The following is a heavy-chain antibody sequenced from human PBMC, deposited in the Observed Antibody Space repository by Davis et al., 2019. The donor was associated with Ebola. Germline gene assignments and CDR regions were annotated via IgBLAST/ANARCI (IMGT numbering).Heavy chain of an antibody. CDR2: ISAHNGNT. CDR3: ARSRGYYDSSGYPYYFDY. D-gene: IGHD3-22*01. J-gene: IGHJ4*02. V-gene: IGHV1-18*04. Sequence: SVTVSRLASRYTFTSSGISCVRHAPGQGLEWLRWISAHNGNTNYAQKLQGRVTMTTDTSTSTAYMELRSLRSDDTAVYYCARSRGYYDSSGYPYYFDYWGQGTLVTVSS. CDR1: RYTFTSSG.